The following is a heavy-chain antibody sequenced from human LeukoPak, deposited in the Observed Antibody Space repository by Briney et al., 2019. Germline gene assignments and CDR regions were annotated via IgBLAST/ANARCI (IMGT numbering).Heavy chain of an antibody. D-gene: IGHD6-13*01. Sequence: SQTLSLTCAISGDSVSSNSAAWNWIRQSPSRGLEWLGRTYYRSKWYNDYAVSVKSRITINPDTSKNQFSLQLNSVTPEDTAVYCCARDAEKRYSSSWYPYNWFDPWGQGTLVTVSS. V-gene: IGHV6-1*01. CDR1: GDSVSSNSAA. CDR2: TYYRSKWYN. J-gene: IGHJ5*02. CDR3: ARDAEKRYSSSWYPYNWFDP.